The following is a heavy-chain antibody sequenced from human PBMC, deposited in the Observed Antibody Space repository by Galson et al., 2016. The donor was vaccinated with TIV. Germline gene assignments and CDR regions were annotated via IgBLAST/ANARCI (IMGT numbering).Heavy chain of an antibody. D-gene: IGHD2-2*01. CDR1: GFTFSSYG. CDR3: ARVRYCSSTNCWNLLDY. V-gene: IGHV3-33*07. CDR2: IWYDGNNK. Sequence: SLRLSCVASGFTFSSYGMYWVRQAPGKGLEWVAVIWYDGNNKYYADSVKGRFTISRDNSKNTLYLQMNSLRAEDTAVYYCARVRYCSSTNCWNLLDYWSQATLASVSS. J-gene: IGHJ4*02.